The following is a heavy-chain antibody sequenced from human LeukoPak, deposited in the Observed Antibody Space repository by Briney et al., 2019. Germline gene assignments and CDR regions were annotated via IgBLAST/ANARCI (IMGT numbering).Heavy chain of an antibody. V-gene: IGHV3-33*08. J-gene: IGHJ4*02. CDR3: ARGWIQLWLLDY. Sequence: GRYLRLSCAASGFSFSTFGMHWARRAPGKGLEWVAVIWYDGSNKYYADSVKGRFTISRDNSKNTLYLQMNSLRAEDTAVYYCARGWIQLWLLDYWGQGTLVTVSS. CDR1: GFSFSTFG. CDR2: IWYDGSNK. D-gene: IGHD5-18*01.